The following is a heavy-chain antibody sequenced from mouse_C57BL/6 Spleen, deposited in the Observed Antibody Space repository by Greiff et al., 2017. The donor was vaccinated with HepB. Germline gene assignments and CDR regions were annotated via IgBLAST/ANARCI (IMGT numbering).Heavy chain of an antibody. CDR2: IDPSDSYT. Sequence: QVQLQQPGAELVRPGPSVKLSCKASGYTFTSYWMHWVKQRPGQGLEWIGVIDPSDSYTNYNQKFKGKATLTVDTSSSTAYMQLSSLTSEDSAVYYCARGRIYDYDGVFDYWGQGTTLTVSS. J-gene: IGHJ2*01. D-gene: IGHD2-4*01. V-gene: IGHV1-59*01. CDR1: GYTFTSYW. CDR3: ARGRIYDYDGVFDY.